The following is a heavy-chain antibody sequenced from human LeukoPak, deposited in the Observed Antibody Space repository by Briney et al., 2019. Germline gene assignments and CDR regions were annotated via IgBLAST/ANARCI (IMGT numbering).Heavy chain of an antibody. CDR1: GGYISSYY. CDR2: IYYSGST. D-gene: IGHD6-19*01. Sequence: SETLSLTCTVSGGYISSYYWSWIRQPPGKGLEWIGYIYYSGSTNYNPSLKSRVTISVDTSKNQFSLKLSSVTAADTAVYYCARAVAGRDDAFDIWGQGTMVTVSS. J-gene: IGHJ3*02. V-gene: IGHV4-59*01. CDR3: ARAVAGRDDAFDI.